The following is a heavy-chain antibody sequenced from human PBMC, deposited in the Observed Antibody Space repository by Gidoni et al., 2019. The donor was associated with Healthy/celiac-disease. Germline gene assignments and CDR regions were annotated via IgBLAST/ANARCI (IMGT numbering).Heavy chain of an antibody. J-gene: IGHJ4*02. CDR3: ARDRGSSGWYGIDY. Sequence: QVQLVASGGGVVQPGRSLRLSCAAAGFTFSSYAMHWVRQAPGKWLEWVAVISYEGSNKYYADAVKGRFTIARDNSKNTLYLQMNSLRAEDTAVYYCARDRGSSGWYGIDYWGQGTLVTVSS. V-gene: IGHV3-30-3*01. CDR2: ISYEGSNK. D-gene: IGHD6-19*01. CDR1: GFTFSSYA.